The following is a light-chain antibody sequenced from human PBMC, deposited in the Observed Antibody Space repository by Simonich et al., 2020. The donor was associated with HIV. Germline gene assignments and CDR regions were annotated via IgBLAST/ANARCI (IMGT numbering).Light chain of an antibody. J-gene: IGKJ5*01. CDR3: QQYYSTPLIT. V-gene: IGKV4-1*01. Sequence: DIVMTQSPDSLAVSLGERATINCKSSQSVLYSSNNKNYLAWYQQKQGQPPKLLIYWGATRESGVPDRFSGSGSGTDFTLTISSLQAEDVAVYYCQQYYSTPLITFGQGTRLEIK. CDR2: WGA. CDR1: QSVLYSSNNKNY.